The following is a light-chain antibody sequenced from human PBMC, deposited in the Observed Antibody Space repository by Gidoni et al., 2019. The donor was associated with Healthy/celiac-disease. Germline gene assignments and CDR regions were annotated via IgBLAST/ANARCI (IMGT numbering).Light chain of an antibody. CDR2: DAS. J-gene: IGKJ2*01. CDR3: QQSGSSPYT. Sequence: DIVLTQSPGTLSLSPGERATLSCRASQSVTNNYLAWYQQKPGQAPRLVIYDASNRATGIPDRSSGSGSGPDFTLTISRLEPEDFAVYYCQQSGSSPYTFGQGSKLEIK. V-gene: IGKV3-20*01. CDR1: QSVTNNY.